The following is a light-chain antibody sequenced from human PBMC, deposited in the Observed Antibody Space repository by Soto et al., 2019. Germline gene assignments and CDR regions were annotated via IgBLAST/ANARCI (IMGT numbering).Light chain of an antibody. CDR2: GAS. Sequence: IQLTQSPSSLSASVGDRVTITCRASQGISNFLAWYQQKPGKVPKLLIYGASTLQSGVPSRFSGSGSGTDFTLTISSLQPEAVAKYDCQEYNSFPTSFSRGTKVDIK. V-gene: IGKV1-9*01. CDR1: QGISNF. J-gene: IGKJ3*01. CDR3: QEYNSFPTS.